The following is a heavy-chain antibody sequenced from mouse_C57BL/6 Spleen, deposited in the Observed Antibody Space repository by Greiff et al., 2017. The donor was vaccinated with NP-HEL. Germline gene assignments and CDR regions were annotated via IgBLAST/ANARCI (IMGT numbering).Heavy chain of an antibody. V-gene: IGHV1-55*01. D-gene: IGHD3-3*01. CDR3: ARGTANSDWYFDV. Sequence: QVQLQQPGAELVKPGASVKMSCKASGYTFTSYWITWVKQRPGQGLEWIGDIYPGSGSTNYNETFKSKATLTVDTSSSTAYMQLSSLTSEDSAVYYCARGTANSDWYFDVWGTGTTVTVSS. CDR1: GYTFTSYW. J-gene: IGHJ1*03. CDR2: IYPGSGST.